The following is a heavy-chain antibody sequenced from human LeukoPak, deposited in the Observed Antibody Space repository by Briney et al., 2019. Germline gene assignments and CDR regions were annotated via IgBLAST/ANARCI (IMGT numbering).Heavy chain of an antibody. CDR1: GGSIGSSSYY. V-gene: IGHV4-39*01. CDR3: AGTMVRGVIGAFDI. D-gene: IGHD3-10*01. Sequence: SETLSLTCTVSGGSIGSSSYYWGWIRQPPGKGLEWIGSIYYSGSTYYNPSLKSRVTISVDTSKNQFSLRLSSVTAADTAVYYCAGTMVRGVIGAFDIWGQGTMVTVSS. J-gene: IGHJ3*02. CDR2: IYYSGST.